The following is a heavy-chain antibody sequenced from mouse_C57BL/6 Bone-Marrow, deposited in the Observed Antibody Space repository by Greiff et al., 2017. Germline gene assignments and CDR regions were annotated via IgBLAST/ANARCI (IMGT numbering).Heavy chain of an antibody. CDR1: GYTFTSYW. CDR2: IHPNSGST. J-gene: IGHJ4*01. D-gene: IGHD2-5*01. Sequence: VQLQQPGAELVKPGASVKLSCKASGYTFTSYWMHWVKQRPGQGLEWIGMIHPNSGSTNSNEKFKSKATLTVDKSSSTAYMQLSSLTSEDSAVYYCARRAIVTTRYYAMDYWGQGTSVTVSS. CDR3: ARRAIVTTRYYAMDY. V-gene: IGHV1-64*01.